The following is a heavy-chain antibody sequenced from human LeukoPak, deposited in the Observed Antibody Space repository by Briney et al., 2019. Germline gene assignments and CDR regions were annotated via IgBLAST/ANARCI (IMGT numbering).Heavy chain of an antibody. CDR1: GFTFSSSA. Sequence: GGSLRLSCAASGFTFSSSAMSWVRQAPGKGLEWVSAISGSGGSTYYAHSEKGQLTISRDNTKNTLYLQMSSLRAEDTAVYYSAAESRTVTTPTIDYWGQGTLVTVSS. CDR2: ISGSGGST. J-gene: IGHJ4*02. CDR3: AAESRTVTTPTIDY. V-gene: IGHV3-23*01. D-gene: IGHD4-23*01.